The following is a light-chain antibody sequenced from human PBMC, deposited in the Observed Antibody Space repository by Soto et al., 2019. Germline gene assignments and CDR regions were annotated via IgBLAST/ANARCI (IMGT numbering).Light chain of an antibody. CDR3: QQRSNWLT. J-gene: IGKJ4*01. Sequence: EIVLTQSPGTLSLSPGERATLSCRASQSVSSSYLAWYQQKPGQAPRFLIYSASSRATGIPDRFSGSGSGTDFTLTISRLEPEDFAVYYCQQRSNWLTFGGGTKVEIK. V-gene: IGKV3D-20*02. CDR1: QSVSSSY. CDR2: SAS.